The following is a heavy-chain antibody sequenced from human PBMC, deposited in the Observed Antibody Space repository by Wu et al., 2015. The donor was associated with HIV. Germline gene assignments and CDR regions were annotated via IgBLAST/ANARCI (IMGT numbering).Heavy chain of an antibody. CDR3: ARAGNVDSGSYYAPPVDY. CDR1: GGTFSSYA. V-gene: IGHV1-69*12. D-gene: IGHD1-26*01. J-gene: IGHJ4*02. CDR2: IIPIFGTA. Sequence: QVQLVQSGAEVKKPGSSVKVSCKASGGTFSSYAISWVRQAPGQGLEWMGGIIPIFGTANYAQKFQGRVTITADESTSTAYMELSSLRSEDTAVYYCARAGNVDSGSYYAPPVDYWGQGNPGSTVSS.